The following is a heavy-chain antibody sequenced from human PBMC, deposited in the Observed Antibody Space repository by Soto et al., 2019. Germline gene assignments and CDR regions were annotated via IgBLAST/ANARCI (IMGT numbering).Heavy chain of an antibody. CDR2: IYYSRST. Sequence: QVQLQESGPGLVKPSETLSLTCTVSGGSISSYYWSWIRQPPGKGLEWIGYIYYSRSTNYNPSLKRRVTISVDTSKNQFSLKLSSVTAADTAVYYCARLPLADSIRDYWGQGTLVTVSS. D-gene: IGHD3-16*01. V-gene: IGHV4-59*08. J-gene: IGHJ4*02. CDR3: ARLPLADSIRDY. CDR1: GGSISSYY.